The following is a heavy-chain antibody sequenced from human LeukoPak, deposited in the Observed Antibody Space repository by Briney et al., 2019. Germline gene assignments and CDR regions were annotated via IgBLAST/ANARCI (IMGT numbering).Heavy chain of an antibody. V-gene: IGHV3-30-3*01. Sequence: GRSLRLSCAASGFTFSSYAMHWVRQAPGKGLEWVAVISYDGTNKYYADSVKGRFTISRDNSKNTLYLQMNSLRAEDTAVYYCATPRPIVGATAFDYWGQGTLVTVSS. CDR2: ISYDGTNK. D-gene: IGHD1-26*01. CDR3: ATPRPIVGATAFDY. CDR1: GFTFSSYA. J-gene: IGHJ4*02.